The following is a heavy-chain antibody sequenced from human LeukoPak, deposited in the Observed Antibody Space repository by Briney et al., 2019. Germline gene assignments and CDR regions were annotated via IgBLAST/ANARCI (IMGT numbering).Heavy chain of an antibody. J-gene: IGHJ4*02. CDR2: INPNSGGT. CDR3: ARSPKVDFWSGYYVLDY. V-gene: IGHV1-2*02. D-gene: IGHD3-3*01. CDR1: GYTFTGYY. Sequence: GASVKVSCKASGYTFTGYYMHWVRQAPGQGLEWMGWINPNSGGTNYAQKFQGRVTMTRDTSISTAYMELSGLRSDDTAVYYCARSPKVDFWSGYYVLDYWGQGTLVTVSS.